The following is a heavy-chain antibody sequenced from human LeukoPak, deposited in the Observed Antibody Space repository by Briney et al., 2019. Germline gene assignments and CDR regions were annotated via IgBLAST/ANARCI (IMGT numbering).Heavy chain of an antibody. CDR3: AASGTYSNWFDP. J-gene: IGHJ5*02. CDR1: GDSISSYY. CDR2: IYDSGST. D-gene: IGHD1-26*01. V-gene: IGHV4-59*01. Sequence: SETLSLTCTDSGDSISSYYWNWIRQSPGKGLEWIGYIYDSGSTNYNPSLKSRVTISVDTSKHQFSLNLRSATAADTAVYYCAASGTYSNWFDPWGQGTLVIVSS.